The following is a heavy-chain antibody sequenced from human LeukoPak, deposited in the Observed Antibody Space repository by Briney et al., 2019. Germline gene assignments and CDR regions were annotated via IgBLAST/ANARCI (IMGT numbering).Heavy chain of an antibody. CDR3: AREEDSSGFDDY. V-gene: IGHV4-34*01. J-gene: IGHJ4*02. CDR2: INHSGST. CDR1: GGSFSGYY. D-gene: IGHD6-19*01. Sequence: SETLSLTCAVYGGSFSGYYWSWIRQPPGKGLEWIGEINHSGSTNYNPSLKSRVTISVDTSKNQFSLKLSSVTAADTAVYYCAREEDSSGFDDYWGQGTLVTVSS.